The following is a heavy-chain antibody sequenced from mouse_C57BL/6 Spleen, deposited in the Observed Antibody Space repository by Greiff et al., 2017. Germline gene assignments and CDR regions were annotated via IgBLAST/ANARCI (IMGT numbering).Heavy chain of an antibody. CDR1: GFTFSDYG. Sequence: VHLVVPGGGLVKPGGSLKLSCAASGFTFSDYGMHWVRQAPEKGLVWVAYISSGSSTIYYADTVKGRFTISRDNAKNTLFLQMTGLGSEDTTMYYCAGDNYYGSSSFAYWNQRTLVTVSA. V-gene: IGHV5-17*01. J-gene: IGHJ3*01. D-gene: IGHD1-1*01. CDR3: AGDNYYGSSSFAY. CDR2: ISSGSSTI.